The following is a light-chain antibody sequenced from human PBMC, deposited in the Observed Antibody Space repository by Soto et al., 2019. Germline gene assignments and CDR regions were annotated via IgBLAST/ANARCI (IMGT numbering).Light chain of an antibody. V-gene: IGKV1-5*03. CDR2: KAS. CDR1: QSISSW. J-gene: IGKJ1*01. CDR3: QLYNSYTWT. Sequence: DIQMTQSPSTLSASVGDRVTITCRASQSISSWLAWYQQKPGKAPKVLIYKASTLESGVPSRFSGSGSGTEFTLTISSLQPDDSATYYCQLYNSYTWTFGQGTKVEIK.